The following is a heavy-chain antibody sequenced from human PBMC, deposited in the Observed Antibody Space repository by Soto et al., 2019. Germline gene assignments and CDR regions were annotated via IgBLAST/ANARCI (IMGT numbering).Heavy chain of an antibody. CDR3: DRQYLDFWSGYHL. J-gene: IGHJ4*02. Sequence: SETLSLTCTVSGDSISNGDFYWSWIRQPPGRGLEWIGYIQNSGSTSYNPYLESRVTISLDTSKNLFSLKLNSVTAADTAVYFCDRQYLDFWSGYHLWGQGTLVTVSS. D-gene: IGHD3-3*01. V-gene: IGHV4-30-4*01. CDR1: GDSISNGDFY. CDR2: IQNSGST.